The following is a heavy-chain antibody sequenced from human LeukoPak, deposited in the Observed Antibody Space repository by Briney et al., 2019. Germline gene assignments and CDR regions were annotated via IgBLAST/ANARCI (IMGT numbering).Heavy chain of an antibody. D-gene: IGHD5-12*01. CDR1: GFTFGSYG. J-gene: IGHJ4*02. CDR2: ISNNGGST. V-gene: IGHV3-64*02. Sequence: GGSLRLSCAASGFTFGSYGMHWVRQAPGKGLEYVSAISNNGGSTYYADSVKGRFTISRDNSKNTLYLQMGSLRAEDMAVYYCARVASGYFDYWGQGTLVTVSS. CDR3: ARVASGYFDY.